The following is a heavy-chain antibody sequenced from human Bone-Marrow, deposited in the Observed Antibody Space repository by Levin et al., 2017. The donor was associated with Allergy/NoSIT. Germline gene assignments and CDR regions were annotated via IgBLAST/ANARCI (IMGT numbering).Heavy chain of an antibody. D-gene: IGHD2-21*02. CDR3: SRDKGGDYSRGGAFDI. CDR2: IFYDGNNQ. CDR1: GFTFSHFG. Sequence: PGGSLRLSCAASGFTFSHFGIHWVRQAPGKGLEWVAIIFYDGNNQYYGESVKGRFTISRDNSKNMVFLQMNSLRAEDTAVYWCSRDKGGDYSRGGAFDIWGQGTVVTVS. V-gene: IGHV3-33*01. J-gene: IGHJ3*02.